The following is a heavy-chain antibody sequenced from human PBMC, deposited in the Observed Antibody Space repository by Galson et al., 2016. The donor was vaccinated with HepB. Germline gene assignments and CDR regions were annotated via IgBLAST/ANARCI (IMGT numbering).Heavy chain of an antibody. CDR3: ARDQLELRLRNGMDV. D-gene: IGHD1-7*01. Sequence: SLRLSCAVSGFTFTNYGMHWVRQAPGKGLEWVAVMSYDETNKYYADSVKGRFTISRDNSKNTLFLQMNSLRVQDTAVYYCARDQLELRLRNGMDVWGQGTTVTVSS. J-gene: IGHJ6*02. V-gene: IGHV3-30*03. CDR1: GFTFTNYG. CDR2: MSYDETNK.